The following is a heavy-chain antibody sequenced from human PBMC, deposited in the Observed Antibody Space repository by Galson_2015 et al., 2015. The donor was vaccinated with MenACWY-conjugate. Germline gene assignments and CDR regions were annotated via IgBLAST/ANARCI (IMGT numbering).Heavy chain of an antibody. J-gene: IGHJ4*02. CDR3: VKARWEIHGVFDY. V-gene: IGHV3-64D*09. Sequence: SLRLSCAASGFTFSSYALHWVRQAPGQGLEYVSAISSNGGSTYYADSVKGRFTISRDNSKNTLYLQMSSLRAEDTAVYYCVKARWEIHGVFDYWGQGTLVTVSS. CDR2: ISSNGGST. D-gene: IGHD1-26*01. CDR1: GFTFSSYA.